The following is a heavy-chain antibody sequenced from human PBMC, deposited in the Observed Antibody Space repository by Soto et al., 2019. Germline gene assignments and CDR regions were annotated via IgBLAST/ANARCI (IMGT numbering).Heavy chain of an antibody. CDR1: GFTFSSYW. Sequence: EVQLVESGGGFVHPGGSLRLSCAASGFTFSSYWMHWVRQAPGAGPAWVSRICSDGSSIYYADSVKGRFTVSRDNAKNPLYLQMSRLRAQDTGVYYCVRSREGYPYLQHWRQGILVTVPS. V-gene: IGHV3-74*01. CDR2: ICSDGSSI. CDR3: VRSREGYPYLQH. D-gene: IGHD5-12*01. J-gene: IGHJ1*01.